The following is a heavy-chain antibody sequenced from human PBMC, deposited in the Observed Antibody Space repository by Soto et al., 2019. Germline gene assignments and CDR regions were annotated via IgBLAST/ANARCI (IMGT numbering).Heavy chain of an antibody. V-gene: IGHV5-51*01. CDR2: IYPRDSDT. CDR3: ARQHPLDSRVWFT. D-gene: IGHD6-19*01. J-gene: IGHJ4*02. Sequence: GESLKISCKVSGDSFTGFWIGWVRQMPGKGLEWLGSIYPRDSDTRYSPSFQGQVTISADKSLSTAYLQWNSLQASDTAIYYCARQHPLDSRVWFTWGQGTLVTVSS. CDR1: GDSFTGFW.